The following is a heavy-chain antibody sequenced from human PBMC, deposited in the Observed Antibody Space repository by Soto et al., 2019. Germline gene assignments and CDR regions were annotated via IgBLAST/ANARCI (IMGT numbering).Heavy chain of an antibody. J-gene: IGHJ6*02. CDR3: ARIMVRGVITYSRDYHGMDV. CDR1: GYSFSNYW. V-gene: IGHV5-51*01. D-gene: IGHD3-10*01. Sequence: LKISFKGSGYSFSNYWIGWVRQMPGKGLEWMGIIFPRDSDTRYSPSFQGQVTISADKSISTAYLQWSSLKASDTAMYYCARIMVRGVITYSRDYHGMDVWGQGTTVTVSS. CDR2: IFPRDSDT.